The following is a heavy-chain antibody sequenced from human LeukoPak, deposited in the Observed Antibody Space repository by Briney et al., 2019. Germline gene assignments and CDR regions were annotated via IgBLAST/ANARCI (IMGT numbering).Heavy chain of an antibody. Sequence: SETLSLTCSVSGTYISSHYWSWIRQPPGKGLEWIGYIYYSGSTNYNPSLKSRVTISVDTSKNQFSLKLSSVTAADTAVYYCARSAIVGATRVFDYWGQGTLVTVSS. V-gene: IGHV4-59*11. CDR1: GTYISSHY. D-gene: IGHD1-26*01. J-gene: IGHJ4*02. CDR2: IYYSGST. CDR3: ARSAIVGATRVFDY.